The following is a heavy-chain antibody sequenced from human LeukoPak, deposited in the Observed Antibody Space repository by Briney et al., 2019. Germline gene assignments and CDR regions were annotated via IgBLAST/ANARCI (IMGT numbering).Heavy chain of an antibody. CDR1: GFTFSNAW. Sequence: GGSLRLSCAASGFTFSNAWMSWVRQAPGKGLEWVGRIKSKTDGGTTDYAAPVKDRFTISRDDSENTLYLQMNSLKTEDTALYYCTTKGYDRSGYLTYYFDYWGQGTLVTVSS. D-gene: IGHD3-22*01. CDR2: IKSKTDGGTT. V-gene: IGHV3-15*01. J-gene: IGHJ4*02. CDR3: TTKGYDRSGYLTYYFDY.